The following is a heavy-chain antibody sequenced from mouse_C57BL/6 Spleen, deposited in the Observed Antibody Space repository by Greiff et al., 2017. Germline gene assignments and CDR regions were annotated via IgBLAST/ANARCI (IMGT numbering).Heavy chain of an antibody. Sequence: LQQSGGGLVQPGGSLKLSCAASGFTFSDYYMYWVRQTPEKRLEWVAYISNGGGSTYYPDTVKGRFTISRDNAKNTLYLQMSRLKSEDTAMYYCARQGYYGSSSWFAYWGQGTLVTVSA. D-gene: IGHD1-1*01. CDR1: GFTFSDYY. J-gene: IGHJ3*01. CDR3: ARQGYYGSSSWFAY. CDR2: ISNGGGST. V-gene: IGHV5-12*01.